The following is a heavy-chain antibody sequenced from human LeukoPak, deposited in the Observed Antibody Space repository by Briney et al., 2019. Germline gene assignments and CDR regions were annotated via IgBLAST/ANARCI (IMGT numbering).Heavy chain of an antibody. V-gene: IGHV3-48*04. D-gene: IGHD5-24*01. CDR2: ISSSGSTI. Sequence: GGSLRLSCAASGFTFSSYWMSWVHQAPGKGLEWVSYISSSGSTIYYADSVKGRFTISRDNAKNSLYLQMNSLRAEDTAVYYCANLWGGGYKSDGMDVWGKGTTVTVSS. CDR1: GFTFSSYW. CDR3: ANLWGGGYKSDGMDV. J-gene: IGHJ6*04.